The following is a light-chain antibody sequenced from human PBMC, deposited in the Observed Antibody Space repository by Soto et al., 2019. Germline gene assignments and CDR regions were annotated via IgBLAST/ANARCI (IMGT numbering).Light chain of an antibody. CDR1: QSVSSKY. CDR3: HQRFSWPLP. Sequence: ILLTQSPRTLSLSPGERATLSCRGSQSVSSKYLSWYQQKPGQSPRLLMYASSNRATGIPDRFTGSVSGTDGTLTISSLEKEDGSVYDGHQRFSWPLPFGGGTKVDIK. J-gene: IGKJ4*01. CDR2: ASS. V-gene: IGKV3D-20*02.